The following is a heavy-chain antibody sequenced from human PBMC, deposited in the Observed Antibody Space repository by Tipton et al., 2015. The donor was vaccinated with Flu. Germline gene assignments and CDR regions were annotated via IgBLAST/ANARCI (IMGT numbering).Heavy chain of an antibody. CDR2: IIPILGAA. V-gene: IGHV1-69*01. Sequence: QLVQSGAEVKKPGSSVKVSCKASGGTFSNYGFSWVRQAPGQGLEWMGGIIPILGAANYAQKIQGRVTIIADESTSTVFMELTSLRSEDTAVYYCAREGDSWDDYYYYGMDVWGQGTTVTVSS. CDR1: GGTFSNYG. J-gene: IGHJ6*02. D-gene: IGHD2-21*02. CDR3: AREGDSWDDYYYYGMDV.